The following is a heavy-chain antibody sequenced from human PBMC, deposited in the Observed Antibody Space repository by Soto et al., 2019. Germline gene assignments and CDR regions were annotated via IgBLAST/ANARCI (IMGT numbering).Heavy chain of an antibody. CDR3: ARDEDSSGWYGAVY. CDR1: GGTFSSYA. CDR2: IIPIFGTA. Sequence: EASVKVSCKASGGTFSSYAISWVRQAPGQGLEWMGGIIPIFGTANYAQKFQGRVTITADESTSTAYMELSSLRSEDTAVYYCARDEDSSGWYGAVYWGQGTLVTVSS. J-gene: IGHJ4*02. V-gene: IGHV1-69*13. D-gene: IGHD6-19*01.